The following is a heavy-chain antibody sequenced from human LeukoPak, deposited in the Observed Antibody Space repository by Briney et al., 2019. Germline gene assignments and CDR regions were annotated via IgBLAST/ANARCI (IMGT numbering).Heavy chain of an antibody. V-gene: IGHV3-74*01. Sequence: GGSLRLSWAASGFAFSSYWMHWVRRAPGKGLVWVSRIKSDGSTTTYADSVKGRFTISRDNAKNTLYLQMNSLRVDDTAVYYCARGVWHYDLWGRGTLVTVSS. CDR1: GFAFSSYW. CDR2: IKSDGSTT. J-gene: IGHJ2*01. CDR3: ARGVWHYDL.